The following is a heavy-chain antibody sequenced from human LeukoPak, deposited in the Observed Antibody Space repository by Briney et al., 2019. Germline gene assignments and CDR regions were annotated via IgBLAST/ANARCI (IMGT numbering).Heavy chain of an antibody. V-gene: IGHV4-34*01. J-gene: IGHJ4*02. D-gene: IGHD2-2*01. CDR1: GGSFSGYY. CDR3: ASSTSCQLPTPRDY. Sequence: SETLSLTCAVYGGSFSGYYWSWIRQPPGKGLEWIGEINHSGSTNYNPSLKSRVTISVDTSKNQFSLKLSSVTAADTAVYYCASSTSCQLPTPRDYWGQGTLVTVSS. CDR2: INHSGST.